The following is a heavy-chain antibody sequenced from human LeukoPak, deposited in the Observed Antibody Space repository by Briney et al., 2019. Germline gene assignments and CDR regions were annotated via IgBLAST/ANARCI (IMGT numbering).Heavy chain of an antibody. CDR2: INSDGSST. D-gene: IGHD3-10*01. CDR1: GFTFSSHW. J-gene: IGHJ4*02. CDR3: AREWSGFGELPDY. V-gene: IGHV3-74*01. Sequence: GGSLRLSCAASGFTFSSHWMHWVGQAPGKGLVWVSRINSDGSSTSYADYVKGRFTISRDNAKNTLYLQMNSLRVEDTAVYYCAREWSGFGELPDYWGQGTLVTVSS.